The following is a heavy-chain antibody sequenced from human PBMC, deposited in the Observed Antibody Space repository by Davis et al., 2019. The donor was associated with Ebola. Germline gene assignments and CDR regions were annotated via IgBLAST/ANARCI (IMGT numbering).Heavy chain of an antibody. D-gene: IGHD3-10*01. CDR2: IKQDGSEK. CDR3: ARDRGVRGVIKDPFDY. Sequence: GGSLRLSCAASEFTFSSYWMSWVRQAPGKGLEWVANIKQDGSEKYYVDSVKGRFTISRDNAKNSLYLQMNSLRAEDTAVYYCARDRGVRGVIKDPFDYWGQGTLVTVSS. J-gene: IGHJ4*02. CDR1: EFTFSSYW. V-gene: IGHV3-7*03.